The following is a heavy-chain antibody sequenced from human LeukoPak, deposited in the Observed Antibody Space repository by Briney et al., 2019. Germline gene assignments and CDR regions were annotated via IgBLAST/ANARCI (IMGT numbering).Heavy chain of an antibody. CDR2: INPNSGGI. CDR3: AGVYSSGWYFDY. D-gene: IGHD6-19*01. J-gene: IGHJ4*02. V-gene: IGHV1-2*02. CDR1: GYTFTGYY. Sequence: ASVKVSCKASGYTFTGYYMHWVRQAPGQGLEWMGWINPNSGGINYAQKFQGRVTMTRVTSISTAYMELSRLRSDDTAVYYCAGVYSSGWYFDYWGRGTLVTVSS.